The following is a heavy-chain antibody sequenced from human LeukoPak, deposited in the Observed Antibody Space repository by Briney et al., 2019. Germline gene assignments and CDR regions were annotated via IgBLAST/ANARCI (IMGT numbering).Heavy chain of an antibody. CDR3: ARAKVVVVPAAYDY. V-gene: IGHV3-21*01. D-gene: IGHD2-2*01. Sequence: GGSLRLSCAASGFTFSSYSMNWVRQAPGKGLEWVSSISSSSSYIYYADSVKGRFTISRDNAKNSLYLQMNSLRAEDTAVYYCARAKVVVVPAAYDYWGQGALVTVSS. CDR2: ISSSSSYI. CDR1: GFTFSSYS. J-gene: IGHJ4*02.